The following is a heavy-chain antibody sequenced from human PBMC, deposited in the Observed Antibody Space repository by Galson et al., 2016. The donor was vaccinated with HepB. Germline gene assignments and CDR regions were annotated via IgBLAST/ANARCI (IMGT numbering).Heavy chain of an antibody. CDR1: GFTFDDYA. Sequence: SLRLSCAASGFTFDDYAMTWVRQSPGKGLEWISGIKGSGDYKGYADSVKGRFTISRDNAKNSLYRQMNTLRAEDTALYYCVRGPSSGTYFSNKYYGLDVWGQGTTVTVSS. J-gene: IGHJ6*02. V-gene: IGHV3-20*04. CDR3: VRGPSSGTYFSNKYYGLDV. D-gene: IGHD3-10*01. CDR2: IKGSGDYK.